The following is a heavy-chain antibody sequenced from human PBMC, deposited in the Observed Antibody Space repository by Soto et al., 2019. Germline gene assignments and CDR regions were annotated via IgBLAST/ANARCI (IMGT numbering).Heavy chain of an antibody. Sequence: QMQLQDSGPGLVKPSETLSLTCTVSGGSIRESGLYWGWLRQSPGKGLEWIGSIFFSGRTHYNPSLKSRVTIAIAASKNQFSLTLISVTAADTGVYYCARSLMDVWGKGTTVTVSS. CDR1: GGSIRESGLY. V-gene: IGHV4-39*01. CDR3: ARSLMDV. CDR2: IFFSGRT. J-gene: IGHJ6*03.